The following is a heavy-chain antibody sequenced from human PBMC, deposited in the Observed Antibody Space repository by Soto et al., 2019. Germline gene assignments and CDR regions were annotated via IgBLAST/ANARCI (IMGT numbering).Heavy chain of an antibody. CDR2: ISGRGDST. J-gene: IGHJ5*02. CDR3: TTLRFSGNYSPLDL. D-gene: IGHD3-10*01. CDR1: GFTFSSYS. Sequence: PGGSLRLSCADSGFTFSSYSMSWVRQAPGKGLEWVSHISGRGDSTYYADSVKGRFTTSRDNSKKTLYLQMNSLRAEDTAIYYCTTLRFSGNYSPLDLWGQGTLV. V-gene: IGHV3-23*01.